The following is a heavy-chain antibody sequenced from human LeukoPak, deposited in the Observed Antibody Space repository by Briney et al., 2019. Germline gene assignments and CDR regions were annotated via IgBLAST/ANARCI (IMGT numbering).Heavy chain of an antibody. D-gene: IGHD6-19*01. J-gene: IGHJ4*02. CDR3: ARGSDGWFAFDY. V-gene: IGHV3-66*01. Sequence: PGGSLRLSCAASEFTVSSNYMSWVRQAPGKGLEWVSIIYTTGGKYYVDSVKGRFTISRDNSKHTLYLQMNSLRAEDTAVYYCARGSDGWFAFDYWGQGILVTVSS. CDR1: EFTVSSNY. CDR2: IYTTGGK.